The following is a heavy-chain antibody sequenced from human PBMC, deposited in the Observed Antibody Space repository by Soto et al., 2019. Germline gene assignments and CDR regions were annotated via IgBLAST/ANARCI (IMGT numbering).Heavy chain of an antibody. Sequence: QVQVVESGGGVDQPGRSLRLSCVASGFTFSNFGMHWVRQAPGKGLEWVAVIWHDGKNKYYADSAKGRFTVSRDNSKNTLYLEMNSLTAEDTAVYYCARDPGQDEAMDYWGQGTLVTVSS. J-gene: IGHJ4*02. CDR2: IWHDGKNK. V-gene: IGHV3-33*01. CDR3: ARDPGQDEAMDY. CDR1: GFTFSNFG.